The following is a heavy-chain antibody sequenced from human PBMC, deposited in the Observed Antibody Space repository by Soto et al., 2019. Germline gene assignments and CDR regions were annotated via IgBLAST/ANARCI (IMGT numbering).Heavy chain of an antibody. Sequence: SETPSLTCTVSGGSISSYYWSWIRQPPGKGLEWIGYIYYSGSTNYNPSLKSRVTISVDTSKNQFSLKLSSVTAADTALYYCARRYGYSFDYWGQGTLVTVPS. CDR3: ARRYGYSFDY. CDR1: GGSISSYY. CDR2: IYYSGST. V-gene: IGHV4-59*08. J-gene: IGHJ4*02. D-gene: IGHD1-1*01.